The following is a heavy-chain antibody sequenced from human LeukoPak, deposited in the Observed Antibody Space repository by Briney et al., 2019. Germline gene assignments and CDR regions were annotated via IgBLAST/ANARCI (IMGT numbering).Heavy chain of an antibody. CDR1: GYTFTSYY. CDR3: ANSEDTAMEYDY. V-gene: IGHV1-69*13. D-gene: IGHD5-18*01. CDR2: IIPIFGTA. J-gene: IGHJ4*02. Sequence: SVKVSCKASGYTFTSYYMHWVRQAPGQGLEWMGGIIPIFGTANYAQKFQGRVTITADESTSTAYMELSSLRSEDTAVYYCANSEDTAMEYDYWGQGTLVTVSS.